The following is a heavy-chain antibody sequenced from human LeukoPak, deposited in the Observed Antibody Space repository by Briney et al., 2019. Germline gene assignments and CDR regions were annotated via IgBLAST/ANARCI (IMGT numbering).Heavy chain of an antibody. V-gene: IGHV3-48*03. CDR3: ARYGKGDHAFDH. CDR1: GFTFSSYE. J-gene: IGHJ4*02. CDR2: ISSSGSTI. Sequence: PGGSLRLSCAASGFTFSSYEMNWVRQAPGQGLEWVSYISSSGSTIYYADSVKGRFTISRDNAKNSLYLQMNSLRVEDTAVYYCARYGKGDHAFDHWGQGTLVTVSS. D-gene: IGHD2-21*02.